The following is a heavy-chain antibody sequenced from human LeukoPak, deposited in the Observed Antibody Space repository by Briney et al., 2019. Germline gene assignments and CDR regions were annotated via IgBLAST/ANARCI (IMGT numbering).Heavy chain of an antibody. D-gene: IGHD3-16*02. V-gene: IGHV3-21*01. CDR1: GFTFSGDS. J-gene: IGHJ4*02. Sequence: GGSLRLSCAASGFTFSGDSMNWFRQAPGKGLEWVSSISSSSSYIYYAVSVKGRFTISRYNAKNSLYLQMNSLRAEDTAVYYCARASVITFGGVIVYWGQGTLVTVSS. CDR3: ARASVITFGGVIVY. CDR2: ISSSSSYI.